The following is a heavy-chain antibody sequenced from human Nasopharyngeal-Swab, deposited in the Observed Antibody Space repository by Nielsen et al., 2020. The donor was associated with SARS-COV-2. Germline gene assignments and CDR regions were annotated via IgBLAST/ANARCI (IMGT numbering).Heavy chain of an antibody. CDR3: AKVPSSSWYVDYYYYMDV. V-gene: IGHV3-23*01. Sequence: VRQAPGKGLEWVSAISGSGGSTYYADSVKGWFTISRDNSKNTLYLQMNSLRAEDTAVYYCAKVPSSSWYVDYYYYMDVWGKGTTVTVSS. J-gene: IGHJ6*03. CDR2: ISGSGGST. D-gene: IGHD6-13*01.